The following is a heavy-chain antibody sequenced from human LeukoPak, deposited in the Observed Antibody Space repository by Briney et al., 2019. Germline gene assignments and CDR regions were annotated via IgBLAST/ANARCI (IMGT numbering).Heavy chain of an antibody. CDR2: IYSGGST. J-gene: IGHJ4*02. D-gene: IGHD3-3*01. Sequence: PGGSLRLSCAASGFTVSSNYMSWVRQAPGKGLEWVSVIYSGGSTYYADSVKGRFNISRHNSKNTLYLQMNSLRAEDTAVYYCARSQFLEWLFFDYWGQGTLVTVSS. CDR3: ARSQFLEWLFFDY. V-gene: IGHV3-53*04. CDR1: GFTVSSNY.